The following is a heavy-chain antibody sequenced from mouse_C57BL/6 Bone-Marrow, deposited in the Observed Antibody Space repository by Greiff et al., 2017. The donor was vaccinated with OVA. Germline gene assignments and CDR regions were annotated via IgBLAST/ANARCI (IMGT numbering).Heavy chain of an antibody. CDR3: TRSHYYGSPYWYFDV. V-gene: IGHV1-15*01. J-gene: IGHJ1*03. CDR2: IDPETGGT. CDR1: GYTFTDYE. D-gene: IGHD1-1*01. Sequence: QVQLQQSGAELVRPGASVTLSCKASGYTFTDYEMHWVKQTPVHGLEWIGAIDPETGGTAYNQKFKGKAILTADKSSSTAYMELRSLTSEDSDVYYCTRSHYYGSPYWYFDVWGTGTTVTVSS.